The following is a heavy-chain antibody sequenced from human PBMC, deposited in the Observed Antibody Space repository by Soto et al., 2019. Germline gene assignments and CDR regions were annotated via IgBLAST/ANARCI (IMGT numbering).Heavy chain of an antibody. CDR2: INPSGGST. D-gene: IGHD2-15*01. J-gene: IGHJ6*02. Sequence: GASVKVSCKASGYTFTSYYMHWVRQAPGQGLEWMGIINPSGGSTSYAQKFQGRVTMTRDTSTSTVYMELSSLRSEDTAVYYCAREKVVSTYYYYYGMDVWGQGTTVTVSS. V-gene: IGHV1-46*01. CDR3: AREKVVSTYYYYYGMDV. CDR1: GYTFTSYY.